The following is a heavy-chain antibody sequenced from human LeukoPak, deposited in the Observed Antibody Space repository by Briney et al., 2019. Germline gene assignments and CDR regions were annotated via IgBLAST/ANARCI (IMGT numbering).Heavy chain of an antibody. D-gene: IGHD6-13*01. V-gene: IGHV4-31*03. J-gene: IGHJ4*02. CDR3: ARDAVPYSSWIPGY. CDR2: IHDSGNT. Sequence: SQTLSLTCTVSGGSISSGGHYWSWIRQHPGKGLEWIGYIHDSGNTYYNPSLRSRVTMSLDTSENQFSLQLSPVTAADTAVYFCARDAVPYSSWIPGYWGQGTLVTVSS. CDR1: GGSISSGGHY.